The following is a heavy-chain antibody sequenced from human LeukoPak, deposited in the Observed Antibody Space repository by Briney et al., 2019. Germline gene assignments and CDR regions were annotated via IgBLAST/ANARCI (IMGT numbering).Heavy chain of an antibody. J-gene: IGHJ6*04. CDR1: GYTLTELS. D-gene: IGHD2-2*01. CDR3: ATERAQLPRNYYYYGMDV. V-gene: IGHV1-24*01. Sequence: ASVKVSCKVSGYTLTELSMHWVRQAPGKGLEWMGGFDPEDGETIYAQKVQGRVTMTEDTSTDTAYMELSSLRSEDTAVYYCATERAQLPRNYYYYGMDVWGKGTTVTVSS. CDR2: FDPEDGET.